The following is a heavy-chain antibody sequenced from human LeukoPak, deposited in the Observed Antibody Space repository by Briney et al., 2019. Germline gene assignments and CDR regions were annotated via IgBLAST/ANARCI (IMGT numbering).Heavy chain of an antibody. CDR1: GGSFSGYY. D-gene: IGHD4-23*01. CDR3: ATLTGGDDAFDI. Sequence: SETLSLTCAVYGGSFSGYYWTWIRQPPGKGLEWIGYIFYTGSTNYNPSLKSRVTISVLTSKNRFSLKLSSVTAADTAVYYCATLTGGDDAFDIWGQGTMVTVSS. J-gene: IGHJ3*02. CDR2: IFYTGST. V-gene: IGHV4-59*01.